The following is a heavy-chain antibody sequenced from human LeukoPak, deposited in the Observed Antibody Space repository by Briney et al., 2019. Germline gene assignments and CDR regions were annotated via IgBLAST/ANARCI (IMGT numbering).Heavy chain of an antibody. Sequence: GGSLRLSCAASGFTFSIYAMSWVRQAPGKGLEWVSSITSGGTGTYYAESVKGRFTISRDNSENTLYLRMNSLRAEDTAVYYCAKDRPNYYDSSGHYYRRNGDSWGQGTLVTVSS. J-gene: IGHJ5*01. D-gene: IGHD3-22*01. CDR3: AKDRPNYYDSSGHYYRRNGDS. CDR2: ITSGGTGT. CDR1: GFTFSIYA. V-gene: IGHV3-23*01.